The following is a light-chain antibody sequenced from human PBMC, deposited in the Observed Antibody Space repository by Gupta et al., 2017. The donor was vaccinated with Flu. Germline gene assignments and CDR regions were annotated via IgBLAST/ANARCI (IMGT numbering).Light chain of an antibody. CDR1: QSVTSNY. V-gene: IGKV3-20*01. Sequence: EIVLTQSPGTLSLSPGERATLSCRASQSVTSNYLAWYQQKPGQAPRLLIYGASNRATGIPDRFSGSGSGTDFTLTIIRREPEDFAVYYCQQYCSSIPSFGQGTKVEIK. CDR2: GAS. J-gene: IGKJ2*03. CDR3: QQYCSSIPS.